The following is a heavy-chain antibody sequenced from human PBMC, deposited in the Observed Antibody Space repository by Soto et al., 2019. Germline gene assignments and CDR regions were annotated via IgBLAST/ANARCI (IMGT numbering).Heavy chain of an antibody. CDR3: ARGGGGGYCSSTSCYYYYYYMDV. CDR2: TYYRSKWYN. D-gene: IGHD2-2*03. Sequence: QSQTLSLTCAISGDSVSSNSAAWNWIRQSPSRGLEWLGRTYYRSKWYNDDAVSVKSRITINPDTSKNQFSLLLNSVTPDEEAVDYCARGGGGGYCSSTSCYYYYYYMDVWGKGTTVTVSS. J-gene: IGHJ6*03. CDR1: GDSVSSNSAA. V-gene: IGHV6-1*01.